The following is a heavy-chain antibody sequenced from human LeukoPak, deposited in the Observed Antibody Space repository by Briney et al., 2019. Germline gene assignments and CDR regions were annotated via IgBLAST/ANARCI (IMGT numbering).Heavy chain of an antibody. Sequence: SVKVSCKASGGTFSSYAISWVRQAPGQGREWMGGIIPIFGTANYAQKFQGRVTITTDESTSTAYMELSSLRSEDTAVYYCAVGRWLQKLGNSAYYYYYMDVWGKGTTVTVSS. CDR3: AVGRWLQKLGNSAYYYYYMDV. J-gene: IGHJ6*03. CDR1: GGTFSSYA. V-gene: IGHV1-69*05. D-gene: IGHD5-24*01. CDR2: IIPIFGTA.